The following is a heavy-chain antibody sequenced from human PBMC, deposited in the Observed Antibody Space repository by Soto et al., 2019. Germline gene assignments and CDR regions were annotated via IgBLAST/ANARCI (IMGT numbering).Heavy chain of an antibody. J-gene: IGHJ4*02. V-gene: IGHV1-8*01. D-gene: IGHD3-22*01. Sequence: QVQLVQSGAEVKKPGASVKVSCKASGYTFTSYDINWVRQATGQGLEWMGWMNPNSGNTGYAQKFQGRVTMTRNTSRSTAYMELSSLRSEDTAVYYCARVLGTDYYDSSGYWRYDYWGQGTLVTVSS. CDR3: ARVLGTDYYDSSGYWRYDY. CDR1: GYTFTSYD. CDR2: MNPNSGNT.